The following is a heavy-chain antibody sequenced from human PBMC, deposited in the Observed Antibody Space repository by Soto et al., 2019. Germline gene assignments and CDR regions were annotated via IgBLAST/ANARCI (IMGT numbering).Heavy chain of an antibody. CDR2: IYNSGRT. D-gene: IGHD3-10*01. V-gene: IGHV4-39*01. Sequence: QLQLQESGPGLVKPSETLSLTCTVSGGSISRSSYSWGWIRQPPGKGVVWIGNIYNSGRTYYNPSLKSRVTISVDTSKNRFSLKLSSVTAADTATYYCASPITMVRGVRYFDYWGQGTLVTVSS. CDR3: ASPITMVRGVRYFDY. CDR1: GGSISRSSYS. J-gene: IGHJ4*02.